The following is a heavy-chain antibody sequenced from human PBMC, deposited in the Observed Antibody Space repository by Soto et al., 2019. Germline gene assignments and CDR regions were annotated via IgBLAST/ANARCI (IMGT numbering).Heavy chain of an antibody. D-gene: IGHD6-19*01. Sequence: PGGSLRLCCAASGFTFSSYAMHWVRQAPGKGLEWVAVISYDGSNKYYADSVKGRFTISRDNSKNTLYLQMDSLRAEDTAVYYCARDLGAVAADKEYFDYWGQGTLVTVSS. CDR3: ARDLGAVAADKEYFDY. CDR2: ISYDGSNK. CDR1: GFTFSSYA. V-gene: IGHV3-30-3*01. J-gene: IGHJ4*02.